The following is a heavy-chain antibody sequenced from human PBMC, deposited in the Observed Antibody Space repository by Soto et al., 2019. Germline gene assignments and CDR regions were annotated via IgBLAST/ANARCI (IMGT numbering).Heavy chain of an antibody. CDR2: VKDGGST. D-gene: IGHD5-12*01. CDR1: GGSLTGYY. J-gene: IGHJ4*02. Sequence: QVQLQQWGAGLLKPSETLSLTCTVNGGSLTGYYWSWIRQPPGKGLEWIGEVKDGGSTNYSPSLRGRVSLSADTSKNHFSLRLNSVTVADTAVYFCARGQEGIVATHWDQGALVTVSS. CDR3: ARGQEGIVATH. V-gene: IGHV4-34*01.